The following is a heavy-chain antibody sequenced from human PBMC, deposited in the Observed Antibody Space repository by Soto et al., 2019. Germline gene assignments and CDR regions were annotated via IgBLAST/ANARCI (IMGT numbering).Heavy chain of an antibody. CDR2: INHSGST. D-gene: IGHD3-3*01. J-gene: IGHJ6*04. V-gene: IGHV4-34*01. CDR3: ARDRITIFGVVTWLLDV. Sequence: SETLSLTCAVYGGSFSGYYWSWIRQPPGKGLEWIGEINHSGSTNYNPSLKSRVTISVDTSKNQFSLKLSSVTAEDTAVYYCARDRITIFGVVTWLLDVWGKGTTVTVSS. CDR1: GGSFSGYY.